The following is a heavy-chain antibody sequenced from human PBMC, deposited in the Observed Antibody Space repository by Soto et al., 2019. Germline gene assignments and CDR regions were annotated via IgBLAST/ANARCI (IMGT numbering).Heavy chain of an antibody. J-gene: IGHJ3*02. CDR1: GGSISSSSYY. Sequence: GSLRLSCTVSGGSISSSSYYWGWIRQPPGKGLEWIGSIYYSGSTYYNPSLKSRVTISVDTSKNQFSLKLSSVTAADTAVYYCARDCSGGSCSTGEDAFDSWGQGTMVTVSS. V-gene: IGHV4-39*07. CDR3: ARDCSGGSCSTGEDAFDS. D-gene: IGHD2-15*01. CDR2: IYYSGST.